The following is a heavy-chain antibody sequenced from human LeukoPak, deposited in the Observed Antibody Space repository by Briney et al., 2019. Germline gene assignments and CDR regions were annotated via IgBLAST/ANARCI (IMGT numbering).Heavy chain of an antibody. CDR2: IYYSGST. Sequence: AETLSLTCTVSGGSISSYYWSWIRQPPGKGLEWIGYIYYSGSTNYNPSHKRRVTISVDTSKNQFSLKLSSVTAADTAVYYCARGGTNYYYYGMDVWGQGTTVTVSS. J-gene: IGHJ6*02. V-gene: IGHV4-59*01. D-gene: IGHD2-15*01. CDR1: GGSISSYY. CDR3: ARGGTNYYYYGMDV.